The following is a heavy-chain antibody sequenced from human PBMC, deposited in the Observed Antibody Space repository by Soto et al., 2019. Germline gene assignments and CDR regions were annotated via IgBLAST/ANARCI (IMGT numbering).Heavy chain of an antibody. V-gene: IGHV4-30-4*01. J-gene: IGHJ4*02. CDR3: ARQHVKTGPSLVDD. CDR2: IYHTGTI. CDR1: AGSLGTCCFY. D-gene: IGHD1-26*01. Sequence: TRCVPCSGSAGSLGTCCFYWCWIRQPPGKGLEWLTSIYHTGTIYITPSLRSRLTISSDTSRNQFSLNLTSVTAADTALYFCARQHVKTGPSLVDDWGRGTLVFVS.